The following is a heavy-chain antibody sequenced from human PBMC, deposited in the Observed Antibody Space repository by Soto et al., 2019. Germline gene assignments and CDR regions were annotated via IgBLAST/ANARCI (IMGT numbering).Heavy chain of an antibody. D-gene: IGHD6-13*01. CDR2: IYYSGST. J-gene: IGHJ4*02. CDR3: ARHDGAAAGNSY. Sequence: QVQLQESGPGLVKPSETLSLTCTVSGGSISSYYWSWIRQPPGKGLEWIGYIYYSGSTNYNPSLKSRVTISVDTSNNQFSLKLSSVTAADTAVYYCARHDGAAAGNSYWGQGTLVTVSS. V-gene: IGHV4-59*08. CDR1: GGSISSYY.